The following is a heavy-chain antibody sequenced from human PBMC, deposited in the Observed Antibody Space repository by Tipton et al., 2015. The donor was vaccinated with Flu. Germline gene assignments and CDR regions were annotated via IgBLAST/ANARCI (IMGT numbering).Heavy chain of an antibody. CDR1: GGSISSGSYY. CDR3: ARGSSYYYDTLKY. D-gene: IGHD3-22*01. Sequence: TLSLTCTVSGGSISSGSYYWSWIRQPAGKELEWIGRIYTSGSTNYNPSLKSRVTISVDTSKNQFSLKLSSVTAADTAVYYCARGSSYYYDTLKYWGQGTLGTVSS. CDR2: IYTSGST. J-gene: IGHJ4*02. V-gene: IGHV4-61*02.